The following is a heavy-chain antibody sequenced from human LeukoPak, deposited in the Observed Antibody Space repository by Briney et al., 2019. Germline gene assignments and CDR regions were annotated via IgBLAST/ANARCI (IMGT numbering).Heavy chain of an antibody. CDR2: ISSSGSTI. D-gene: IGHD5-24*01. J-gene: IGHJ4*02. CDR1: GFTFSSYE. V-gene: IGHV3-48*03. Sequence: PGGSLRLSCAASGFTFSSYEMNWVRQAPGKGLEGVSYISSSGSTIYYADSVKGRFTISRDNAKNSLYLQMNSLRAEDTARYYCSKARRDGFNLGDYWGQGTLVTVSS. CDR3: SKARRDGFNLGDY.